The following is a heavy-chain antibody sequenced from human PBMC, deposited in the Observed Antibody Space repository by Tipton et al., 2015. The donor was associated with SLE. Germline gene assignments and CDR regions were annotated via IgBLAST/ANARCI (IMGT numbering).Heavy chain of an antibody. J-gene: IGHJ3*02. Sequence: VQLVQSGAEVKKPGESLKISCKGYGHDFTNYWIGWVRQMPGKGLEWMGIIYPRDSDARYSPSFQGQVTISADKSISTAYLQWSSLKASDTAMYYCARPSDSSYCSGGSCYWDGFDIWGQGTMVTVSS. CDR3: ARPSDSSYCSGGSCYWDGFDI. CDR2: IYPRDSDA. V-gene: IGHV5-51*03. CDR1: GHDFTNYW. D-gene: IGHD2-15*01.